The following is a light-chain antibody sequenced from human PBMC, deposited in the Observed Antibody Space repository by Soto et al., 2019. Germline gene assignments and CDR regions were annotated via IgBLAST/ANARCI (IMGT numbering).Light chain of an antibody. CDR1: SSEVGGYNY. V-gene: IGLV2-11*01. CDR2: DVS. Sequence: QSALTQPRSVSGSPGQSVTISCTGTSSEVGGYNYVSWYQQHPGKAPKLMIYDVSKRPSGVPDRFSGSKSGNTASLTISGLQAEDEADYYCCSYAGSYPVVFGGGTKLTVL. J-gene: IGLJ2*01. CDR3: CSYAGSYPVV.